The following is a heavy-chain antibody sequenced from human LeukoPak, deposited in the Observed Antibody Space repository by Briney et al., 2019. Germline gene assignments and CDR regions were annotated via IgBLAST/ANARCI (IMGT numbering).Heavy chain of an antibody. CDR1: GFTFSSYA. CDR2: ISGSGTST. V-gene: IGHV3-23*01. D-gene: IGHD6-19*01. CDR3: AREKGIAVSSFDS. Sequence: PGGSLRLSCAASGFTFSSYAMSWVHQAPGKGLEWVSGISGSGTSTYYADSVKGRFTISRDNSKNTMSLQMNSLRAEDTALYYCAREKGIAVSSFDSWGQGTLVTVSS. J-gene: IGHJ4*02.